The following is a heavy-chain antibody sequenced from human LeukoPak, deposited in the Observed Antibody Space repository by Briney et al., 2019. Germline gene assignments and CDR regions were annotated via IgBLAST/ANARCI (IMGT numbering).Heavy chain of an antibody. CDR2: ISGSGGST. CDR3: AALVNSHGDY. J-gene: IGHJ4*02. V-gene: IGHV3-23*01. Sequence: PGGFLRLSCAASGFTFSSYAMSWVRQAPGKGLEWVSAISGSGGSTYYADSVKGRFTISRDNSKNTLYLQMNSLRAEDTAVYYCAALVNSHGDYWGQGTLVTVSS. D-gene: IGHD6-13*01. CDR1: GFTFSSYA.